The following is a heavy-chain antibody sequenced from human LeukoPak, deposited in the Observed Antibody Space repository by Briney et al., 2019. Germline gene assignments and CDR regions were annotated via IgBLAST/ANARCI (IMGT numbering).Heavy chain of an antibody. Sequence: ASVKVSRKGSGSTFTSYGINWVRQATGQGLEWMGWMNPNSGNTGYAQKFQGRVTITRNTSISTAYMELSSLRSDDTAVYYCARDGRYCSIPGGCAFDIWGQGTMVTVSS. CDR3: ARDGRYCSIPGGCAFDI. CDR1: GSTFTSYG. V-gene: IGHV1-8*03. D-gene: IGHD2-2*01. J-gene: IGHJ3*02. CDR2: MNPNSGNT.